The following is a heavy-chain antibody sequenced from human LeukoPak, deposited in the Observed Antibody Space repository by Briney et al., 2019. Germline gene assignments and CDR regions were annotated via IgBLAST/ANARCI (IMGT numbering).Heavy chain of an antibody. V-gene: IGHV3-48*04. CDR3: ASQRFGELPH. J-gene: IGHJ4*02. D-gene: IGHD3-10*01. CDR1: GLTPSDHP. Sequence: GGSLTLSCEVSGLTPSDHPMNWVRQAPGKGLEGVSYISSSSSTIYYADSVKGRFTISRDNAKNSLYLQMNSLRAEDTAVYYCASQRFGELPHWGQGTLVTVSS. CDR2: ISSSSSTI.